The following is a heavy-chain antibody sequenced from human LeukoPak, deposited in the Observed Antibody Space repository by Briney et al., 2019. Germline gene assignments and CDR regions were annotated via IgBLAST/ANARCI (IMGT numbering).Heavy chain of an antibody. Sequence: SQTLSLTCTVSGGSISSGDYYWSWLRQPPGKGLEWVGYMYYSGSTYYNPSLKSRVTISVDTSKNQFSLKLSSVTAADTAVYYCARPYYYDSRIDHWGQGTLVTVSS. CDR3: ARPYYYDSRIDH. CDR2: MYYSGST. D-gene: IGHD3-22*01. CDR1: GGSISSGDYY. V-gene: IGHV4-30-4*01. J-gene: IGHJ5*02.